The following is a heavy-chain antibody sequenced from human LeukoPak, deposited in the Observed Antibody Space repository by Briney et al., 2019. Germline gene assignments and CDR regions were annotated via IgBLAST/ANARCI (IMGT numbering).Heavy chain of an antibody. CDR2: INPNSGGT. D-gene: IGHD2-15*01. J-gene: IGHJ4*02. V-gene: IGHV1-2*02. CDR3: ASHCSGGSCYSGAFDY. Sequence: ASVKVSRKASGYTFTGYYMHWVRQAPGQGLEWMGWINPNSGGTNYAQKFQGRVTMTRDTSISTAYMELSRLRSDDTAVYYCASHCSGGSCYSGAFDYWGQGTLVTVSS. CDR1: GYTFTGYY.